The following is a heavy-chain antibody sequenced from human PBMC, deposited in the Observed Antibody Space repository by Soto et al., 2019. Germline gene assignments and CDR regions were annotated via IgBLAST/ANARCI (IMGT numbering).Heavy chain of an antibody. Sequence: QVQLVESGGGVVQPGRSLRLSCAASGFTFSSNAMHWVRQAPGKGLEWVAVISYDGSNKYYADSVKGRFTISRDNSKNTLYLQMNSLRAEDTAVYYCARGDGNYSNYFDYWGQGTLVTVSS. J-gene: IGHJ4*02. CDR3: ARGDGNYSNYFDY. V-gene: IGHV3-30-3*01. D-gene: IGHD1-7*01. CDR1: GFTFSSNA. CDR2: ISYDGSNK.